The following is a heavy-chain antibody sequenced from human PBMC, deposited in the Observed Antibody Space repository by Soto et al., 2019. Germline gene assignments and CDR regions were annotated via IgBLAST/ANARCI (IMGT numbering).Heavy chain of an antibody. J-gene: IGHJ4*02. V-gene: IGHV3-23*01. Sequence: GGSLRLSCAASGFTFSSYAMSCVRQAPGKGLEWVSAISGSGGSTYYADSVKGRFTISRDNSKNTLYLQMNSLRAEDTAVYYCAKDLRGPTTVTTCYFDYWGQGTLVTVSS. D-gene: IGHD4-4*01. CDR3: AKDLRGPTTVTTCYFDY. CDR1: GFTFSSYA. CDR2: ISGSGGST.